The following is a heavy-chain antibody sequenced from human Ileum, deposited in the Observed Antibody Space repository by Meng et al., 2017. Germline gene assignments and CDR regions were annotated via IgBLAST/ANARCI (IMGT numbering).Heavy chain of an antibody. D-gene: IGHD5-24*01. CDR2: IKSSGDIT. CDR3: AREYDNSYNFDY. CDR1: GYILTTYH. J-gene: IGHJ4*02. V-gene: IGHV1-46*01. Sequence: HVALLRSWTEVRKPCASEKLSCKQSGYILTTYHTHWVRQAPGQGPEWIGIIKSSGDITIYAQNFQGRVTMTRDTSTSTVYMELSSLRSEDTATYYCAREYDNSYNFDYWGQGTLVTVSS.